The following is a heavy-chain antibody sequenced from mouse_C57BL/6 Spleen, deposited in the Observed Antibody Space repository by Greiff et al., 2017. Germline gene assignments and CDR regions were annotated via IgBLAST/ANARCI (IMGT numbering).Heavy chain of an antibody. Sequence: QVQLQQSGAELVKPGASVKLSCKASGYTFTSYWMHWVKQRPGQGLEWIGMIHPNSGSTNYNEKFKSKATLTVDKSSSTAYMQLSSLPSEGSAVYYCARSEEYDVGCAMDYWGQGTSVTVSS. J-gene: IGHJ4*01. V-gene: IGHV1-64*01. CDR1: GYTFTSYW. CDR2: IHPNSGST. D-gene: IGHD2-14*01. CDR3: ARSEEYDVGCAMDY.